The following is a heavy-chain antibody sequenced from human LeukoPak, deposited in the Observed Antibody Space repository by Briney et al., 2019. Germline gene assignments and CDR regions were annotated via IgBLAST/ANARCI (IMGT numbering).Heavy chain of an antibody. V-gene: IGHV4-59*08. Sequence: SETLSLTCSVSGGSISSYHWSWIRQPPGKGLEWIGYIYYSGSTNYNPSLKSRVAISVDTSKNQFSLKLSSVTAADTAVYYCARHEATPTMGFDYWGQGTLVTVSS. CDR1: GGSISSYH. CDR3: ARHEATPTMGFDY. D-gene: IGHD5-24*01. J-gene: IGHJ4*02. CDR2: IYYSGST.